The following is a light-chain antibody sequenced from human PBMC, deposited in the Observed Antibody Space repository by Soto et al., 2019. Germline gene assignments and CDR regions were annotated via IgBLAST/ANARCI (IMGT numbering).Light chain of an antibody. J-gene: IGKJ3*01. V-gene: IGKV3-11*01. Sequence: EIVLTQSPATLSLSPGERATLSCRASQSVSSYLAWYQQKPGQAPRLLIYDASNRATGIPARFSGSGSGTDFTLTISSLEPEDFAVYYCQQGSNFTFGPGTKVDIK. CDR2: DAS. CDR1: QSVSSY. CDR3: QQGSNFT.